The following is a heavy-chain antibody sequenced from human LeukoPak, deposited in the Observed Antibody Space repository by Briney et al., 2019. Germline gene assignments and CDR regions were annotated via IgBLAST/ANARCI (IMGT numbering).Heavy chain of an antibody. V-gene: IGHV1-8*01. CDR1: GYTFTSYD. Sequence: ASVKVSCKASGYTFTSYDINWVRQATGQGLEWMGWMNPNSGNTGYAQKFQGRVTMTRNTSISTAYMELSSLRSEDTAVYYCARSLVGATYNWFDPWGQGTLVTVSS. D-gene: IGHD1-26*01. CDR3: ARSLVGATYNWFDP. CDR2: MNPNSGNT. J-gene: IGHJ5*02.